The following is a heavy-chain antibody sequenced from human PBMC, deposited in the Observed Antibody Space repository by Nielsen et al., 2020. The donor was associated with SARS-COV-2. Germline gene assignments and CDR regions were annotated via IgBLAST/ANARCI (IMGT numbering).Heavy chain of an antibody. D-gene: IGHD6-6*01. J-gene: IGHJ4*02. V-gene: IGHV5-10-1*01. CDR3: ARHVRGSSALFDY. CDR1: GYSFTSYW. CDR2: IDPSDSYT. Sequence: GESLKISCKGSGYSFTSYWISWVRQMPGKGLEWMGRIDPSDSYTNYSPSFQGHVTISADKSISTAYLQWSSLKASDTAMYYCARHVRGSSALFDYWGQGTLVTVSS.